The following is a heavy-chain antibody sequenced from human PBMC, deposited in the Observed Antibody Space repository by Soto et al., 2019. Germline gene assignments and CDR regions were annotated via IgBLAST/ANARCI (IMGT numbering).Heavy chain of an antibody. CDR2: ISGSGGST. CDR3: ATDVEKLRFLEWLSRPFDY. J-gene: IGHJ4*02. Sequence: GGSLRLSCAASGFTFSSYAMSWVRQAPGKGLEWVSAISGSGGSTYYADSVKGRFTISRDNSKNTLYLQMNSLRAEDTAVYYCATDVEKLRFLEWLSRPFDYWGQGTLVTVSS. V-gene: IGHV3-23*01. CDR1: GFTFSSYA. D-gene: IGHD3-3*01.